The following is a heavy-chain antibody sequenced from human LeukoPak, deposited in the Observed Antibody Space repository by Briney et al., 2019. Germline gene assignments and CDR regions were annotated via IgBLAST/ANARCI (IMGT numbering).Heavy chain of an antibody. CDR1: GYTFTSYG. CDR2: MNPNSGNT. Sequence: ASVKVSCKASGYTFTSYGISWVRQATGQGLEWMGWMNPNSGNTGYAQKFQGRVTMTRNTSISTAYMELSSLRSEDTAVYYCAREYTIFGVVITHYGMDVWGQGTTVTVSS. CDR3: AREYTIFGVVITHYGMDV. J-gene: IGHJ6*02. V-gene: IGHV1-8*02. D-gene: IGHD3-3*01.